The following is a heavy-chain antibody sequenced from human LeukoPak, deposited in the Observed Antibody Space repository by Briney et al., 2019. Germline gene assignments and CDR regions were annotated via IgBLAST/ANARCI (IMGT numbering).Heavy chain of an antibody. D-gene: IGHD5-24*01. CDR3: ARDREMATRLHDAFDF. J-gene: IGHJ3*01. Sequence: GGSLRLSCAVSGFTFSSYWMSWVRQTPGKGLEWVANIKKDGTETKYVDSVRGRFTISRDNAKNSLFLQMNSLRAEDTAVYYCARDREMATRLHDAFDFWGQGTMVTVSS. CDR2: IKKDGTET. CDR1: GFTFSSYW. V-gene: IGHV3-7*01.